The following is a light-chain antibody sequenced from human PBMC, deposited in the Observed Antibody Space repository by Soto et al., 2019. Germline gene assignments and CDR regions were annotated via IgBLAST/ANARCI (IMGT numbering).Light chain of an antibody. CDR3: KQCNNWPPWT. V-gene: IGKV3-15*01. Sequence: EILMTQSPATLSVSPGERATLSCRARQSVSSNLAWYQQKPCQAPRLLIYGASTRATGIQARFSGSGSGTEFTLTISSLPSEDFAVHYCKQCNNWPPWTFGQGTKVEIK. CDR1: QSVSSN. J-gene: IGKJ1*01. CDR2: GAS.